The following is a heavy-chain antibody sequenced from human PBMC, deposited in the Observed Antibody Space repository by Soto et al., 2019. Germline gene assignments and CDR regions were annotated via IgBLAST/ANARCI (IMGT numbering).Heavy chain of an antibody. Sequence: GGSVKVSCKASGYTFYSYGISWVRQAPGQGLEWMGWISAHNGNTKYAQKVQGRVTMTTDTSTSTAYMELRSLRSDDTAVYYCARDLAAGMIDYWGQGTLVTVSS. CDR1: GYTFYSYG. CDR3: ARDLAAGMIDY. J-gene: IGHJ4*02. CDR2: ISAHNGNT. D-gene: IGHD6-13*01. V-gene: IGHV1-18*01.